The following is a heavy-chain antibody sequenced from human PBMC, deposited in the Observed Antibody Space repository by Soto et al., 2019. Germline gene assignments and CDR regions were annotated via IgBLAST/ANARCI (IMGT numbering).Heavy chain of an antibody. J-gene: IGHJ4*02. D-gene: IGHD1-26*01. V-gene: IGHV4-38-2*02. CDR3: ARAPPYSGSYYYFDY. Sequence: SQTLSLTCTVSGYSISSGYYWGWIRQPPGKGLEWIGSIYHSGSTYYNPSLKSRVTISVDTSKNHFSLKLSSVTAADTAVYYCARAPPYSGSYYYFDYWGQGTLVTVSS. CDR1: GYSISSGYY. CDR2: IYHSGST.